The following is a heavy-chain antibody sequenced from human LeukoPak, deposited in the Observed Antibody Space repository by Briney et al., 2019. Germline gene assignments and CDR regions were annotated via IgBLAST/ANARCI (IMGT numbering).Heavy chain of an antibody. J-gene: IGHJ1*01. CDR2: INPIFGTV. CDR3: ASPIIAAAGTGYFQH. D-gene: IGHD6-13*01. V-gene: IGHV1-69*05. Sequence: GASVKVSCKASGGTFSSYDISWVRQAPGQGLEWMGGINPIFGTVNYAQKFQGRVTITTDESTTTAYMELSSLRSEDTAVYYCASPIIAAAGTGYFQHWGQGTLVTVSS. CDR1: GGTFSSYD.